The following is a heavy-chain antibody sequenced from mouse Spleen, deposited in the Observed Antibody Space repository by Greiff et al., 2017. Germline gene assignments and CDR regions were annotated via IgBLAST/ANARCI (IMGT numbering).Heavy chain of an antibody. V-gene: IGHV1-15*01. CDR3: TRGRSSYRYFDY. CDR2: IDPETGGT. CDR1: GYTFTDYE. D-gene: IGHD1-1*01. Sequence: QVQLKESGAELVRPGASVTLSCKASGYTFTDYEMHWVKQTPVHGLEWIGAIDPETGGTAYNQKFKGKAILTADKSSSTAYMELRSLTSEDSAVYYCTRGRSSYRYFDYWGQGTTLTVSS. J-gene: IGHJ2*01.